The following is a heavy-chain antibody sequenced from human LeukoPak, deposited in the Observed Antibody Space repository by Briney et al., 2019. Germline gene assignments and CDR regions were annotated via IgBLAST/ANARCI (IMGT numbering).Heavy chain of an antibody. Sequence: ASVKVSCKASGYTFTGYYMHWVRPAPGQGLEWMGWINPNSGGTNYAQKFQGRVTMTRDTSISTAYMELSRLRSDDTAVYYCARGDHVRIYAESTFDIWGQGTKVTVSS. J-gene: IGHJ3*02. CDR2: INPNSGGT. V-gene: IGHV1-2*02. CDR1: GYTFTGYY. D-gene: IGHD3-3*01. CDR3: ARGDHVRIYAESTFDI.